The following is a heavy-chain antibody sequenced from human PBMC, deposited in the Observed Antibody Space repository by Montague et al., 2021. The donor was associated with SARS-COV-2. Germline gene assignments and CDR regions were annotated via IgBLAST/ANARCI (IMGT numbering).Heavy chain of an antibody. J-gene: IGHJ4*02. CDR2: IYHSGSA. D-gene: IGHD1-26*01. CDR3: ARVPDSGTHWSGDY. CDR1: GGSISSTSYY. V-gene: IGHV4-39*07. Sequence: SETLSLTCTISGGSISSTSYYWGWVRQPPGKGLEWIGSIYHSGSAYYNPSLKSRVTISIDTSKNQCSLKLSSVTAADTAVYYCARVPDSGTHWSGDYWGQGTLVTVSS.